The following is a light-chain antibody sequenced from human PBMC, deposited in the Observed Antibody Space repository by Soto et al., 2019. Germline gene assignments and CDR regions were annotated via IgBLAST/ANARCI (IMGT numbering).Light chain of an antibody. Sequence: DIQMTQSPSSLSASVGDRVTITCRASQGISNYLAWYQQQPGKVPKLLIYVASTLQSGVPSRFSGSGSGTEFNPTISSLQPEDVGTYYCQKYNSAPWTFGQGTKVEIK. CDR1: QGISNY. V-gene: IGKV1-27*01. J-gene: IGKJ1*01. CDR3: QKYNSAPWT. CDR2: VAS.